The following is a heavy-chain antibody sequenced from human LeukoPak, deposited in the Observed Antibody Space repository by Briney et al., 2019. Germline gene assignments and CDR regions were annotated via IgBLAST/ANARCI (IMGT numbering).Heavy chain of an antibody. V-gene: IGHV3-21*04. CDR2: ISGSGGDI. Sequence: PGGSLRLSCAASGFTFSSFAMIWYRQAPGKGLEWVSTISGSGGDIYYADSVKGRFTISRDNAKNSLYLQMNSLRAEDTAVYYCARDHEDTAMDYYYYYYGMDVWGQGTTVTVSS. D-gene: IGHD5-18*01. J-gene: IGHJ6*02. CDR3: ARDHEDTAMDYYYYYYGMDV. CDR1: GFTFSSFA.